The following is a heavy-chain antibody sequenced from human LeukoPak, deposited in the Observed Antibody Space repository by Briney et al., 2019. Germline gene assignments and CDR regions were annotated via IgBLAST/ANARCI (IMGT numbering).Heavy chain of an antibody. CDR1: GDSVSSSY. J-gene: IGHJ2*01. CDR2: IYNSGST. CDR3: ARVLEGSSGQHWYFDL. V-gene: IGHV4-59*02. D-gene: IGHD6-19*01. Sequence: SETLSLTCAVSGDSVSSSYWSWIRQPPGKGLEWIGYIYNSGSTNYNPSLKSRVTISVDTSKNQFSLRLSSVTAADTAVYYCARVLEGSSGQHWYFDLWGRGTLVTVSS.